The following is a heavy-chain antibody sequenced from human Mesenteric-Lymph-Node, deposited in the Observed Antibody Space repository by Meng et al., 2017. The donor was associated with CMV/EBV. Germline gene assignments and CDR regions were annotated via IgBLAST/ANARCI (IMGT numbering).Heavy chain of an antibody. J-gene: IGHJ1*01. CDR2: IYYSGST. V-gene: IGHV4-61*01. D-gene: IGHD2-2*01. Sequence: GSVSSGSYYWSWIRQPPGKGLEWIGYIYYSGSTHYNPSLKSRVTISVDTSKNQFSLKLSSVTAADTAVYYCASGGCSSTSCYEYFQHWGQGTLVTVSS. CDR1: GSVSSGSYY. CDR3: ASGGCSSTSCYEYFQH.